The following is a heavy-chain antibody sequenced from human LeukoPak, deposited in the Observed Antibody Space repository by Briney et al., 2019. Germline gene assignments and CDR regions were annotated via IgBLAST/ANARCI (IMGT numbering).Heavy chain of an antibody. Sequence: GASVKVSCKASGYTFTSYDINRVRQATGQGLEWMGWMNPNSGNTGYAQKFQGRVTMTRNTSISTAYMELSSLRSEDTAVYYCARYLAAESLYYYYGMDVWGQGTTVTVSS. V-gene: IGHV1-8*01. J-gene: IGHJ6*02. D-gene: IGHD6-13*01. CDR3: ARYLAAESLYYYYGMDV. CDR1: GYTFTSYD. CDR2: MNPNSGNT.